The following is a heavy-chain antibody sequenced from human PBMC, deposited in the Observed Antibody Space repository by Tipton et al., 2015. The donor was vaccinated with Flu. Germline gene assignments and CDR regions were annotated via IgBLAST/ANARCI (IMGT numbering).Heavy chain of an antibody. Sequence: LRLSCSVPGYSIRSAYYWGWVRRPPGKGLEWIGTIYHSGTTHYNPSLKSRLTISVDTSKNQFSLRLSSVTAADTAVYYCARHTGDSVRGVIDYWGQGTLVTVSS. CDR3: ARHTGDSVRGVIDY. CDR2: IYHSGTT. J-gene: IGHJ4*02. CDR1: GYSIRSAYY. D-gene: IGHD3-10*02. V-gene: IGHV4-38-2*01.